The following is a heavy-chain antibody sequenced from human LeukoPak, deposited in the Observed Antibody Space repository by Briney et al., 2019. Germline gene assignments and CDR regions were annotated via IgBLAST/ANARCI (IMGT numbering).Heavy chain of an antibody. CDR1: GFIFNDYY. CDR2: ISSSGSTI. J-gene: IGHJ3*02. CDR3: AKALLGGAFDI. Sequence: GGSLRLSCAASGFIFNDYYMTWIRQAPGKGLEWVSYISSSGSTIYYADSVKGRFTISRDNSKNTLYLQMNSLRAEDTAVYYCAKALLGGAFDIWGQGTMVTVSS. D-gene: IGHD2-15*01. V-gene: IGHV3-11*01.